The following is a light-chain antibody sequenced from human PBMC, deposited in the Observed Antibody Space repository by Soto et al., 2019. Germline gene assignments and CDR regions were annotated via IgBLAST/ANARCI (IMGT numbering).Light chain of an antibody. V-gene: IGKV3-15*01. Sequence: EIAMTQSPATLSVSPGERATLFCRASQNVNTNLAWYQQRPGQAPRLLIYGASTRATGIPARFSGSGSGTEFTLIISGLQSEDLAAYHCQQYNHWPPFTFGRGTKVDIX. CDR1: QNVNTN. CDR2: GAS. J-gene: IGKJ3*01. CDR3: QQYNHWPPFT.